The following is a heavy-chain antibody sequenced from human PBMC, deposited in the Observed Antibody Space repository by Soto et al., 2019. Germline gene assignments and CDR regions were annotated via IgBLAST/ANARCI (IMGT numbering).Heavy chain of an antibody. CDR3: AHNSRAHYYGSGVDY. CDR1: GFSLSTSGVG. D-gene: IGHD3-10*01. Sequence: QITLKESGPTLVKPTQPLTLTCTFSGFSLSTSGVGVGWIRQPPGKALEWLALIYWDDDKRYSPSLKSRLTITKDTSKNPVVLTMTNMDPVDTATYYCAHNSRAHYYGSGVDYWGQGTLVTVSS. J-gene: IGHJ4*02. V-gene: IGHV2-5*02. CDR2: IYWDDDK.